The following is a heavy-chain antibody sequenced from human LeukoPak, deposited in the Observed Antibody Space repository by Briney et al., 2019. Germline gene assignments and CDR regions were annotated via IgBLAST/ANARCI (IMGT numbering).Heavy chain of an antibody. J-gene: IGHJ6*03. V-gene: IGHV1-2*02. CDR3: ARERGHPYYYYYMDV. Sequence: ASVKVSCKASGYTFTDYYIYWVRQAPGQGLEWIGWINPNSGGTNYPRNFQGRVTMTRDTSISTAYMELSRLTSDDTALYYCARERGHPYYYYYMDVWGKGTTVTVSS. CDR1: GYTFTDYY. CDR2: INPNSGGT.